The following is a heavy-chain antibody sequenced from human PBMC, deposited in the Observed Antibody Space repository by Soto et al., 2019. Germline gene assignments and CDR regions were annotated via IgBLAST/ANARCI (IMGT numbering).Heavy chain of an antibody. V-gene: IGHV4-31*03. CDR1: GGSISSGGYY. J-gene: IGHJ5*02. Sequence: SETLSLTCTVSGGSISSGGYYWSWIRQHPGKVLEWIGYIYYSWSTYYNPSLKSRVTISVDTSKNQFSLKLSSVTAADTAVYYCARTSYDSSGTAADPWGQGTLVTVSS. D-gene: IGHD3-22*01. CDR3: ARTSYDSSGTAADP. CDR2: IYYSWST.